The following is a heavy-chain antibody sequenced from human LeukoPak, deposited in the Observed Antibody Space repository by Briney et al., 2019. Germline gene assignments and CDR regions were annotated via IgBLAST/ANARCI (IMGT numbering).Heavy chain of an antibody. V-gene: IGHV3-21*01. CDR3: ARIVPDSSGYYHAPYWYFDY. CDR1: GFTLSSYS. D-gene: IGHD3-22*01. Sequence: GGFLRTSCGGSGFTLSSYSMNLVPQAPGKGLGLVSSISSSSSYIYYADSVKGRFTISRDNAKNSLYLQMNSLRAEDTAVYYCARIVPDSSGYYHAPYWYFDYWGQGTLVTVSS. J-gene: IGHJ4*02. CDR2: ISSSSSYI.